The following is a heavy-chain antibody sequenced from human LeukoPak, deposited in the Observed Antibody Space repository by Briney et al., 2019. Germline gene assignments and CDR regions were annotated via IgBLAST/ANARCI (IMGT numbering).Heavy chain of an antibody. D-gene: IGHD3-9*01. V-gene: IGHV3-7*01. J-gene: IGHJ4*02. CDR2: IKQDGSEK. Sequence: GSLRLSCAASGFTFSSYWMSWVRQAPGKGLEWVANIKQDGSEKYYVDSVKGRFTISRDNAKNSLYLQMNSLRAEDTAVYYCARGPEGVRYFDWLFIGPYYFDYWGQGTLVTVSS. CDR3: ARGPEGVRYFDWLFIGPYYFDY. CDR1: GFTFSSYW.